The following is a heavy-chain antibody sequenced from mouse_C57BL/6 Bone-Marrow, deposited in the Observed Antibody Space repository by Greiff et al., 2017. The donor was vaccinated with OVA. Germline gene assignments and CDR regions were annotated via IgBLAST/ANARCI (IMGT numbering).Heavy chain of an antibody. CDR2: IHYSGST. J-gene: IGHJ2*01. V-gene: IGHV3-1*02. CDR1: GYSITSGSS. Sequence: EVQLQQSGPDLVTPSQSLSLTCTVTGYSITSGSSWHWIRPFPGNKLEWMGYIHYSGSTNYTPSLKSRISITRDTSKIQFFLQLNTVTTEDTTTYYGATETYYIDYWGQGTTLTVSS. CDR3: ATETYYIDY.